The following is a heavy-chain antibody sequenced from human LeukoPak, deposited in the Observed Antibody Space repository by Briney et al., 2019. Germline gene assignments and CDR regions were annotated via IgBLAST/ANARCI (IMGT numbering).Heavy chain of an antibody. J-gene: IGHJ4*02. Sequence: GGSLRLSCAASGFTLSSYWMSWVRQAPGKGLEWVANIKQDGSEKYYVDSVRGRFTISRDNAKNSLYLQMNSLRAEDTAVYYCSRDYFDYWGQGTLVTVSS. CDR3: SRDYFDY. CDR1: GFTLSSYW. CDR2: IKQDGSEK. V-gene: IGHV3-7*04.